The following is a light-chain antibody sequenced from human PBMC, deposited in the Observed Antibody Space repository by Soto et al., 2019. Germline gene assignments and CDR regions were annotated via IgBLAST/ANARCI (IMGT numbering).Light chain of an antibody. CDR2: DAS. V-gene: IGKV1-39*01. J-gene: IGKJ1*01. CDR1: QNIYTY. CDR3: QQSYSSPPT. Sequence: DSQMTQSPPCLAASVGERVAISCRASQNIYTYLNWYQQKPGKAPELLIHDASSLQSGVPSRFSGSGSGADFTLTIGSLQPEDFAVYYCQQSYSSPPTFGQGTKVDIK.